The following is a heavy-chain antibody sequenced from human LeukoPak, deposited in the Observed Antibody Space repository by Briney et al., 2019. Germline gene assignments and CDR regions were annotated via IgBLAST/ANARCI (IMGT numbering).Heavy chain of an antibody. D-gene: IGHD3-10*01. Sequence: ASVKVSCTASGYTFTGYYMHWVRRAPGQGLEWMGWINPNSGGTNYAQKFQGRVTMTRDTSISTAYTELSRLRSDDTAVYYCARDVNYYYGSGSPLDYWGQGTLVTVSS. J-gene: IGHJ4*02. CDR1: GYTFTGYY. V-gene: IGHV1-2*02. CDR3: ARDVNYYYGSGSPLDY. CDR2: INPNSGGT.